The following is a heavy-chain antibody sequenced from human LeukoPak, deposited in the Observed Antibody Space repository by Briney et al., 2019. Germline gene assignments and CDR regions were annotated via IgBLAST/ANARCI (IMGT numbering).Heavy chain of an antibody. Sequence: GGSLRLSCAASGFTFSSHAMSWVRQAPGKGLEWVSAISGSGGSTYYADSVKGRFTISRDNSKNTLYLQMNSLRAEDTAVYYCAKPTNKHCSSTSCYIGYYYYGMDVWGQGTTVTVSS. V-gene: IGHV3-23*01. CDR2: ISGSGGST. CDR1: GFTFSSHA. CDR3: AKPTNKHCSSTSCYIGYYYYGMDV. D-gene: IGHD2-2*02. J-gene: IGHJ6*02.